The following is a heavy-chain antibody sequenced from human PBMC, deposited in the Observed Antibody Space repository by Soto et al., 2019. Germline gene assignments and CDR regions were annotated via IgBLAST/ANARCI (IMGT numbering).Heavy chain of an antibody. Sequence: GGSLRLSCSASGFTFSDYYMSWIRQAPGKGLEWVSYISSSGSTIYYADSVKGRFTISRDNAKNSLYLQMNSLRAEDTAVYYCARLGRFTNRDYYYGMDVWGQGTTVTVSS. D-gene: IGHD2-8*01. J-gene: IGHJ6*02. CDR1: GFTFSDYY. CDR3: ARLGRFTNRDYYYGMDV. CDR2: ISSSGSTI. V-gene: IGHV3-11*01.